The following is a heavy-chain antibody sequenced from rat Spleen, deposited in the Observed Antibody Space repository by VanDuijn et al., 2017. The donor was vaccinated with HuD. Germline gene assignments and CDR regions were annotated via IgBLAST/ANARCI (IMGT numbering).Heavy chain of an antibody. D-gene: IGHD1-7*01. J-gene: IGHJ2*01. CDR2: ISTGGGNT. CDR1: GFIFSDYN. Sequence: EVQLEESGGGLVQPGRSLKLSCAASGFIFSDYNMAWVRQAPKKGLEWVATISTGGGNTYYRHSVKGRFTISRDNAKSTLYLQMDSLRSEDTATYYCARQGLWVFDYWGQGVMVTVSS. CDR3: ARQGLWVFDY. V-gene: IGHV5-25*01.